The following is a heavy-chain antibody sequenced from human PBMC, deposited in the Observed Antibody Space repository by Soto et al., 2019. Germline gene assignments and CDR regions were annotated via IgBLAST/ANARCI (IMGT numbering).Heavy chain of an antibody. J-gene: IGHJ4*02. CDR3: AKESIAVAGTGRDNY. CDR1: GYTFTIYG. Sequence: GASVKVSCTASGYTFTIYGISWVRQAPGQGLEWMGWISAYNGNTNYAQKLQGRVTMTTDTSTSTAYMELRSLRSDDTAVYYCAKESIAVAGTGRDNYWGQGTLVTVSS. CDR2: ISAYNGNT. V-gene: IGHV1-18*01. D-gene: IGHD6-19*01.